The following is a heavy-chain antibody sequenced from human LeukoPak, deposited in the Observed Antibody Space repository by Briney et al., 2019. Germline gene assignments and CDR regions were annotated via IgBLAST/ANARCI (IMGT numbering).Heavy chain of an antibody. Sequence: ASVKVSCQTSGYTFTGYYMHWVRQAPGQGLEWMGWINPNSSVTTYAQKFQGRVTMTRDTSISTAYMELSRLRSDDTAVYYCARVGAAAVRYYYMDVWGKGTTVTVSS. D-gene: IGHD6-13*01. CDR2: INPNSSVT. CDR1: GYTFTGYY. V-gene: IGHV1-2*02. CDR3: ARVGAAAVRYYYMDV. J-gene: IGHJ6*03.